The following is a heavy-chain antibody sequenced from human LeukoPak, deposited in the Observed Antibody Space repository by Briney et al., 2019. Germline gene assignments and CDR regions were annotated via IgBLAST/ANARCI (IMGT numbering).Heavy chain of an antibody. D-gene: IGHD3-10*01. CDR2: IIPIFGTA. V-gene: IGHV1-69*13. CDR1: GGTFSSYA. J-gene: IGHJ4*02. CDR3: ARDPTSSYYYGSGDY. Sequence: ASVQVSCQASGGTFSSYAISWVRQAPGQGLEWMGGIIPIFGTANYAQKFQGRVTITADESTSTAYMELSSLRSEDTAVYYCARDPTSSYYYGSGDYWGQGTLVTVSS.